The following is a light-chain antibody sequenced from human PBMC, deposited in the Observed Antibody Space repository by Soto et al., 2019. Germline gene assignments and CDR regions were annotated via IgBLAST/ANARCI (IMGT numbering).Light chain of an antibody. Sequence: EILMTQSPATLSVSAGERATLSFMASQGVDGNLSWYQQKPGQAPRLLIYGASTRATGISARFSGSGSGTEFTHTIRRLQSEDFGVYYCQQYNNWWTFGQGTKVDIK. CDR1: QGVDGN. J-gene: IGKJ1*01. V-gene: IGKV3-15*01. CDR3: QQYNNWWT. CDR2: GAS.